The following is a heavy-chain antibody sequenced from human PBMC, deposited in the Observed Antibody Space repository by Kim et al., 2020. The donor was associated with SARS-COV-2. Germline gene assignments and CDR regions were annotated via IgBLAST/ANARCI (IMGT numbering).Heavy chain of an antibody. V-gene: IGHV3-21*01. CDR3: ARDGGIQRPDY. CDR1: GFTFSSYS. CDR2: ISSSSSYI. D-gene: IGHD5-18*01. Sequence: GGSLRLSCAASGFTFSSYSMNWVRQAPGKGLEWVSSISSSSSYIYYADSVKGRFTISRENAKNSLYLQMNSLRAEDSAVYYCARDGGIQRPDYWGQGTLVTVSS. J-gene: IGHJ4*02.